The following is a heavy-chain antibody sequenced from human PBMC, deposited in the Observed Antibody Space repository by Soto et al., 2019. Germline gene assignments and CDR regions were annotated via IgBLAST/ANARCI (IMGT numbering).Heavy chain of an antibody. CDR3: ARDLRVAGPYYYYGMDV. V-gene: IGHV3-66*01. Sequence: GGSLRLSCVTSGFTVSSNYMSWVRQAPGKGLEWVSVIFSGGTTSYADSVKGRFFISRDNSKNTLYLQMNSLRAEDTAVYYCARDLRVAGPYYYYGMDVWGQGTTVTVSS. CDR2: IFSGGTT. D-gene: IGHD3-3*01. J-gene: IGHJ6*02. CDR1: GFTVSSNY.